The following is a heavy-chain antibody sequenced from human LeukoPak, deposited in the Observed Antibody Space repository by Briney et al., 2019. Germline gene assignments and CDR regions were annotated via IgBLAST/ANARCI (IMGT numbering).Heavy chain of an antibody. CDR1: GFTFSTYS. D-gene: IGHD5-18*01. CDR2: ISSSSSTI. CDR3: AKERAMVLVYFDY. V-gene: IGHV3-48*01. Sequence: GGSLRLSCAASGFTFSTYSMNWVRQAPGKGLEWVSYISSSSSTIYYADSVKGRFTISRDNAKNSLYLQMNSLRAEDTAVYYCAKERAMVLVYFDYWGQGTLVTVSS. J-gene: IGHJ4*02.